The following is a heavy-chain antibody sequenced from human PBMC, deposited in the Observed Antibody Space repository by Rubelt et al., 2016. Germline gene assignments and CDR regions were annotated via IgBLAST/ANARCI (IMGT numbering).Heavy chain of an antibody. CDR3: ARDAYGGYVMCWFGP. Sequence: VQLVESGGGLVQPGGSLRLSCAASGFTVSSNYMSWVRQAPGKGLEWVAVIWYDGSNKYYADSVKGLFTISRDNSKNTLYLQMNSLVAEGTAVYYCARDAYGGYVMCWFGPWGQGTLVTVSS. J-gene: IGHJ5*02. D-gene: IGHD4-17*01. CDR2: IWYDGSNK. CDR1: GFTVSSNY. V-gene: IGHV3-33*08.